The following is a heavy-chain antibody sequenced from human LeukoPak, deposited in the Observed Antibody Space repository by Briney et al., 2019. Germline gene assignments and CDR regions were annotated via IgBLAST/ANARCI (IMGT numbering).Heavy chain of an antibody. D-gene: IGHD2-15*01. CDR2: IYYSGST. CDR1: GGSISSYY. V-gene: IGHV4-59*01. J-gene: IGHJ6*03. Sequence: SETLSLTCTVSGGSISSYYWSWIRQPPGKGLEWIGYIYYSGSTNYNPSLTSRVTISVDTSKNQFSLKLSSVTAADTAVYYCARGVVVVAGYYYYYMDVWGKGTTVTVSS. CDR3: ARGVVVVAGYYYYYMDV.